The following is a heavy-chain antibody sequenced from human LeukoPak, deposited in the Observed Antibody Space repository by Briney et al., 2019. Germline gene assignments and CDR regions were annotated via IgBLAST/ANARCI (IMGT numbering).Heavy chain of an antibody. V-gene: IGHV3-9*01. CDR2: SSWNSGAI. D-gene: IGHD5-18*01. CDR3: AKAYNYATFDL. J-gene: IGHJ4*02. CDR1: GFIFDDYA. Sequence: PGGSLRLSCVASGFIFDDYAMHWVRQVPGKGLEWVAGSSWNSGAIDYADSLKGRFTISRDNAKKILYLQMNSLRAEDTAFYYCAKAYNYATFDLWGQGTPVSVSS.